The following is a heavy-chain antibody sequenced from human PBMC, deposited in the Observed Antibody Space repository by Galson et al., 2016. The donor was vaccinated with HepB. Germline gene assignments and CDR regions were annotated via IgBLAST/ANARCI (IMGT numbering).Heavy chain of an antibody. D-gene: IGHD5-24*01. CDR1: GLSLNNYY. Sequence: SETLSLTCSVSGLSLNNYYWCWIRQPPGKGLEWIGHIHSSGGTSYNPSLQSRVTISVDTSKSQFSLNLSSVTAADTAVYYCARGDGYNYYWGQGTLVTVSS. V-gene: IGHV4-59*01. CDR2: IHSSGGT. J-gene: IGHJ4*02. CDR3: ARGDGYNYY.